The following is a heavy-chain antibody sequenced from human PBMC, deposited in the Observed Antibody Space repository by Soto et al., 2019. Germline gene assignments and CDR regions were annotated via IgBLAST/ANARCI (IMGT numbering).Heavy chain of an antibody. D-gene: IGHD2-2*01. CDR1: GFTFSGHW. CDR2: INTDGGSS. Sequence: EVQLVESGGDLVQPGGSLRLSCAASGFTFSGHWMHWVRQVPGKGLEWVSRINTDGGSSAYADSVKGRFTISRDNAKNTLYLQMKGLRAEDTAVYYCAREAGYCSRTSCYGRAFDTWGQGTTVTVSS. CDR3: AREAGYCSRTSCYGRAFDT. V-gene: IGHV3-74*03. J-gene: IGHJ3*02.